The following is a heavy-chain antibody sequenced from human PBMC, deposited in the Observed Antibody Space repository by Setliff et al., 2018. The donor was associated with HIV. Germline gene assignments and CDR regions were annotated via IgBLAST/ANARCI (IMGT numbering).Heavy chain of an antibody. D-gene: IGHD6-19*01. J-gene: IGHJ4*02. Sequence: ASETLSLTCTVSAGSIRSSTYYWAWIRQPPGKGLEWIGTIYYSGSTYYNPSLKSRATISVDMSKNQFSLRLSSVTAADTAVYYCIIAYSSGWLAPMGFDSWGQGTLVTVS. CDR1: AGSIRSSTYY. V-gene: IGHV4-39*01. CDR3: IIAYSSGWLAPMGFDS. CDR2: IYYSGST.